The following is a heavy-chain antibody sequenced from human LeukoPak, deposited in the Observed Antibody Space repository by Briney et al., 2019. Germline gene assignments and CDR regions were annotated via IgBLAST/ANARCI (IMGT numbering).Heavy chain of an antibody. Sequence: RSGGSLRLSCAATGFTFSGSAMHWVRQASGKGLEWVGRIRSKANSYATAYAASVKGRFTISRDDSKNTAYLQMNSLKTEDTAVYYCTRLGYYYDSSGIKAGWGQGTLVTVSS. D-gene: IGHD3-22*01. J-gene: IGHJ4*02. CDR3: TRLGYYYDSSGIKAG. CDR1: GFTFSGSA. CDR2: IRSKANSYAT. V-gene: IGHV3-73*01.